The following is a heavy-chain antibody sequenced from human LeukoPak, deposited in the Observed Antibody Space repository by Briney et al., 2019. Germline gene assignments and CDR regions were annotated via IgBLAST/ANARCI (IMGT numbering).Heavy chain of an antibody. Sequence: GGSLRLSCAASGFTFSSYAMHWVRQAPGKGLEWVAVISYDGSNKYYADSVKGRFTISRDNSKNTLYLQMNSLRAEDTAVYYCARDRGGYDLWGWLNYWGQGTLVTVSS. V-gene: IGHV3-30-3*01. CDR2: ISYDGSNK. CDR3: ARDRGGYDLWGWLNY. CDR1: GFTFSSYA. D-gene: IGHD5-12*01. J-gene: IGHJ4*02.